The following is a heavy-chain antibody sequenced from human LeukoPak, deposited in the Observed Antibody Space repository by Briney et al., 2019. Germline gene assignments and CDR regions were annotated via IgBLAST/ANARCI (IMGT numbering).Heavy chain of an antibody. CDR2: ISWNSGSI. J-gene: IGHJ3*02. CDR3: AKDILDGDYANDAFDI. Sequence: PGGSLRLSCAASGSTFDDYAMHWVRQAPGKGLEWVSGISWNSGSIGYADSVKGRFTISRDNAKNSLYLQMNSLRAEDMALYYCAKDILDGDYANDAFDIWGQGTMVTVSS. CDR1: GSTFDDYA. V-gene: IGHV3-9*03. D-gene: IGHD4-17*01.